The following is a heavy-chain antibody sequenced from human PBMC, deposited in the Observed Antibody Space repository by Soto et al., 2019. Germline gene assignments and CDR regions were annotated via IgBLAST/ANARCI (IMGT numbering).Heavy chain of an antibody. V-gene: IGHV3-53*01. D-gene: IGHD3-9*01. CDR3: AREILTGYGMDV. Sequence: PGGSLSLSCAASGFTVSINYMSWVRHAPGKGLEWVSVIYSGGSTYYADSVKGRFTISRDNSKTTLYLQMNSLRAEDTAVYYCAREILTGYGMDVWGQGTTVTVSS. J-gene: IGHJ6*02. CDR2: IYSGGST. CDR1: GFTVSINY.